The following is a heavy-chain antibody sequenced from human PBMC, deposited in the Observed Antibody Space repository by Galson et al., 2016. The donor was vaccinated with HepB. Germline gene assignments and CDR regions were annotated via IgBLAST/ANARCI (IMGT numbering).Heavy chain of an antibody. Sequence: SLRLSCAASGFSFTNYTMHWVRQAPGKGLEWVSVITYDGRNRFYADSVKGRFTIARDNSKSTLSLQMNSLRAEDTAVYYCARDRIPVTGTDYFDYWGQGARVTVSS. CDR1: GFSFTNYT. V-gene: IGHV3-30*03. D-gene: IGHD6-19*01. J-gene: IGHJ4*02. CDR2: ITYDGRNR. CDR3: ARDRIPVTGTDYFDY.